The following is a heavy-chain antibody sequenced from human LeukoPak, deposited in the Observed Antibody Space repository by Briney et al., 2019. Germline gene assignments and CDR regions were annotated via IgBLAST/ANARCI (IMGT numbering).Heavy chain of an antibody. Sequence: PSETLSLTCAVYGGSFSGYYWSWIRQPPGKGLEWIGEINHSGSTNYNPSLKSRVTISVDTSKNQFSLKLSSVTAADTAVYYCARDRGTWNDDGFDYWGQGTLVTVSS. J-gene: IGHJ4*02. CDR2: INHSGST. CDR1: GGSFSGYY. CDR3: ARDRGTWNDDGFDY. D-gene: IGHD1-1*01. V-gene: IGHV4-34*01.